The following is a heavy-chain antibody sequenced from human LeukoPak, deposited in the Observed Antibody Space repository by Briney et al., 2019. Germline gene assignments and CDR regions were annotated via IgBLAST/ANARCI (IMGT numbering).Heavy chain of an antibody. CDR1: GFTFSSYW. J-gene: IGHJ4*02. CDR2: INSDGSST. D-gene: IGHD3-3*01. Sequence: PGGSLRLSCAASGFTFSSYWMHWVRQAPGKGLVWVSRINSDGSSTSYADSVKGRFTISRDNAKNTLYLQMNSLRAEDTAVYYCAKPYYDFWSAPDDWGQGTLVTVSS. V-gene: IGHV3-74*01. CDR3: AKPYYDFWSAPDD.